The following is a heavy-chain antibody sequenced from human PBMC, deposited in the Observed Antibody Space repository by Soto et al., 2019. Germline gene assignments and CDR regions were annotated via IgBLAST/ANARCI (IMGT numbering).Heavy chain of an antibody. CDR1: GGTFSSYT. V-gene: IGHV1-69*02. Sequence: QVQLVQSGAEVKKPGSSVKVSCKASGGTFSSYTISRVRQAPGQGLEWMGRIIPILGMANYAQKFQGRVTITADKSTSTAYMELSSLRSEDTAVYYCARTVMDTAMGAYGMDVWGQGTTVTVSS. CDR3: ARTVMDTAMGAYGMDV. CDR2: IIPILGMA. J-gene: IGHJ6*02. D-gene: IGHD5-18*01.